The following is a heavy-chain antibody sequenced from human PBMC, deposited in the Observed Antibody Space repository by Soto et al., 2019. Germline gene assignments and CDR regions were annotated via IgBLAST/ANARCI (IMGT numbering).Heavy chain of an antibody. J-gene: IGHJ5*02. CDR3: AKVTVEGSSWYFRYNWFDP. CDR1: GFTFSSYA. D-gene: IGHD6-13*01. V-gene: IGHV3-23*01. CDR2: ISGSGGST. Sequence: PGGSLRLSCAASGFTFSSYAMSWVRQAPGKGLEWVSAISGSGGSTYYADSVKGRFTISRDNSKNTLYLQMNSLRAEDTAVYYCAKVTVEGSSWYFRYNWFDPWGQGTLVTVSS.